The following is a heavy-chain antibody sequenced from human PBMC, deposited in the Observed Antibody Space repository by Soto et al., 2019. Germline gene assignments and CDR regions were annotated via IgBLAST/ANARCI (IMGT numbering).Heavy chain of an antibody. CDR3: ARLTSGSYQYYIDY. Sequence: SETLSLTCTVSGGSISSGGYYWSWIRQHPGKGLEWIGYIYYSGSTYYNPSLKSRVTISVDTSKNQFSLKLSSVTAADTAVYYCARLTSGSYQYYIDYWGQGTLVTVSS. CDR2: IYYSGST. V-gene: IGHV4-31*03. CDR1: GGSISSGGYY. D-gene: IGHD3-10*01. J-gene: IGHJ4*02.